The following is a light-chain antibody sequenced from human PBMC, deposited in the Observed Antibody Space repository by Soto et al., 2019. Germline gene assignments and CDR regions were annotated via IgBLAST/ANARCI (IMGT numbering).Light chain of an antibody. CDR2: DVS. CDR3: CSWTGSATYV. CDR1: SSDVGYSSS. V-gene: IGLV2-14*01. Sequence: QSVLIQPASVSGSPEQSITISCTGASSDVGYSSSVSWYQQHPGKAPKLVIFDVSNRPSGVSNRFSGSKSGNTASLTISGLQAEDEADYYCCSWTGSATYVFGTGTKVTVL. J-gene: IGLJ1*01.